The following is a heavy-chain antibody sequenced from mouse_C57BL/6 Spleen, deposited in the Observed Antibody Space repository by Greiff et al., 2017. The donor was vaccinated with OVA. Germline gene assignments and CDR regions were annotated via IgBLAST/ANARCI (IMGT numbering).Heavy chain of an antibody. D-gene: IGHD2-4*01. Sequence: DVMLVESGEGLVKPGGSLKLSCAASGFTFSSYAMSWVRQTPEKRLEWVAYISSGGDYIYYADTVKGRFTISRDNARNTLYLQMSSLKSEDTAMYYCTRANYDGWFAYWGQGTLVTVSA. CDR2: ISSGGDYI. CDR1: GFTFSSYA. CDR3: TRANYDGWFAY. V-gene: IGHV5-9-1*02. J-gene: IGHJ3*01.